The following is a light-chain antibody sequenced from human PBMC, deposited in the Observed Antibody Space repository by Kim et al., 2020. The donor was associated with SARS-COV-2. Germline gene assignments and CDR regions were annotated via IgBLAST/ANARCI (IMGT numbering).Light chain of an antibody. V-gene: IGKV1-39*01. CDR2: AAS. Sequence: DIQMTQSPSSLAASVGDRVTIACRASQSIGTYLNWYQHKPGKAPKLLIYAASSLQSGVPSRFSGSGSGTDFTLTISSLQPEDLATYYCQQSHTAPLLTFGGGTKVDIK. CDR1: QSIGTY. CDR3: QQSHTAPLLT. J-gene: IGKJ4*01.